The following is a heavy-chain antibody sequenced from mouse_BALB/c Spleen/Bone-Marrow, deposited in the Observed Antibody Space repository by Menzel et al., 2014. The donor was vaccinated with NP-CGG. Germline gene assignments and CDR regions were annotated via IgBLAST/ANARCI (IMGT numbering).Heavy chain of an antibody. CDR2: INPDSSTI. J-gene: IGHJ2*01. Sequence: EVKLVESGGGLVQPGGSLKLSCAASGFDFSRYWMSWVRQAPGKGLEWIGEINPDSSTINYTPSLKDKFIISRDNAKNTLYLQMGKVRSEDTALYYCARQGYYGKGDYWGQGTTLTVSS. CDR3: ARQGYYGKGDY. V-gene: IGHV4-1*02. CDR1: GFDFSRYW. D-gene: IGHD2-1*01.